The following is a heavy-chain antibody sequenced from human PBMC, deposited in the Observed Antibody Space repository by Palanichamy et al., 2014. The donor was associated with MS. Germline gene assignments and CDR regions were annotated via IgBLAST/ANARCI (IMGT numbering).Heavy chain of an antibody. J-gene: IGHJ5*02. D-gene: IGHD2-15*01. CDR2: IYYSGST. CDR1: GGSISSYY. Sequence: QVQLQESGPGLVKPSETLSLTCTVSGGSISSYYWSWIRQPPGKGLEWIGYIYYSGSTNYNPSLKSRVTISVDTSKNQFSLKLSSVTAADTAVYYCARGESVVVVAARHLNWFDPWGQGTLVTVSS. V-gene: IGHV4-59*01. CDR3: ARGESVVVVAARHLNWFDP.